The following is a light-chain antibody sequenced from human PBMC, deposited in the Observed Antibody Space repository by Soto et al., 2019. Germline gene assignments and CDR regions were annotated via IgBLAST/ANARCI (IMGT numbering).Light chain of an antibody. J-gene: IGLJ1*01. CDR1: SSNIGAGYD. V-gene: IGLV1-40*01. Sequence: QSVLTQPPSVSGAPGQRVTISCTVSSSNIGAGYDVHWYQQLPGTAPKLLIYGNSNRPSGVPDRFSGSKSGTSAALAITGLQAEDEADDYCQSYDSSLSGSYVFGTGTKVTVL. CDR2: GNS. CDR3: QSYDSSLSGSYV.